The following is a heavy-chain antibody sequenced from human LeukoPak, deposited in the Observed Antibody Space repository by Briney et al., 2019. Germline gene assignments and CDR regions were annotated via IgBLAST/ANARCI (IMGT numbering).Heavy chain of an antibody. CDR1: GFTFSSYG. Sequence: PGGSLRLSCAASGFTFSSYGMHWVRQAPGKGLEWVAFIRYDGSNKYYADSVKGRFTISRDNSKNTLYLQMNSLRAEDTAVYYCAREGTGSSAFDIWGQGTMVTVSS. D-gene: IGHD3-10*01. CDR2: IRYDGSNK. J-gene: IGHJ3*02. V-gene: IGHV3-30*02. CDR3: AREGTGSSAFDI.